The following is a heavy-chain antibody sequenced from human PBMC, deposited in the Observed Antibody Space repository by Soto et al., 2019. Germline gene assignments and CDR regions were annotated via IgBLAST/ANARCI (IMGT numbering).Heavy chain of an antibody. J-gene: IGHJ5*02. CDR1: GYTFTSYG. CDR3: ARALTNSGYEGWFDP. Sequence: QVQLVQSGAEVKKPGASVKVSCKASGYTFTSYGISWVRQAPGKGLGGMGWISANNGTTNYAQKLQGRVTMTTDTSTSTAYMELRSLRSDDTAVYYCARALTNSGYEGWFDPWGQGTLVTVSS. V-gene: IGHV1-18*01. CDR2: ISANNGTT. D-gene: IGHD5-12*01.